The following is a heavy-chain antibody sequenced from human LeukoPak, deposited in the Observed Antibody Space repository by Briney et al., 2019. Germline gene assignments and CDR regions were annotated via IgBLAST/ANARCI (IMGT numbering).Heavy chain of an antibody. CDR3: AKADPMIPNFDY. D-gene: IGHD3-16*01. CDR2: ISTSSSSI. J-gene: IGHJ4*02. V-gene: IGHV3-48*01. CDR1: GFTFSRYS. Sequence: GGSLRLSCGASGFTFSRYSMNWVRQAPGKGLEWVSYISTSSSSIYYADSVKGRFIISRDNAKNSLYLQMNSLRVEDTAVYYCAKADPMIPNFDYWGRGTLVTVSS.